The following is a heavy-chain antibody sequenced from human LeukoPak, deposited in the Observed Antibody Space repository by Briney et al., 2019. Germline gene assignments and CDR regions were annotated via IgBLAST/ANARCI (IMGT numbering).Heavy chain of an antibody. J-gene: IGHJ3*02. V-gene: IGHV4-31*03. CDR2: IYYSGST. CDR1: GGSISSGGYY. CDR3: ARMSYGSGSDDAFDI. D-gene: IGHD3-10*01. Sequence: SQTLSLTCTVSGGSISSGGYYWSWIRQHPGKGLEWIGYIYYSGSTYYNPSLKSRVTISVDTSKNQYSLKLSSVTAADTAVYYCARMSYGSGSDDAFDIWGQGTMVTVSS.